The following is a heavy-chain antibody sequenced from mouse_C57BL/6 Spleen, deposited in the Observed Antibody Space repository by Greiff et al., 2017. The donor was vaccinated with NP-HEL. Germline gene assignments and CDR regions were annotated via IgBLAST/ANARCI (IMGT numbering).Heavy chain of an antibody. J-gene: IGHJ1*03. Sequence: EVKLVESGGGLVQPGGSLSLSCAASGFTFTDYYMSWVRQPPGKALEWLGVIRNKANGYTTEYSASVKGRFTISRANSPSILYLQRDALEAEDSATYYCARFYKGYFDVWGTGTTVTVSS. CDR2: IRNKANGYTT. CDR3: ARFYKGYFDV. V-gene: IGHV7-3*01. CDR1: GFTFTDYY. D-gene: IGHD2-1*01.